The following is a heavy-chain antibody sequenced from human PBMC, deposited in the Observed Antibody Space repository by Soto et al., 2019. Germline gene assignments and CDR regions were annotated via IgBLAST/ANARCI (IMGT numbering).Heavy chain of an antibody. J-gene: IGHJ6*02. D-gene: IGHD3-16*01. V-gene: IGHV3-23*01. CDR1: GFTFSSYA. Sequence: EVQLLESGGGLVQPGGSLRLSCAASGFTFSSYAMSWVRQAPGKGLEWVSAISGSGGSTYYADSVKGRFTISRDNSKNTLYRQMNSLRAEDTAVYYCAGGTTFGYYCYYGMDVWGQGTTVTVSS. CDR3: AGGTTFGYYCYYGMDV. CDR2: ISGSGGST.